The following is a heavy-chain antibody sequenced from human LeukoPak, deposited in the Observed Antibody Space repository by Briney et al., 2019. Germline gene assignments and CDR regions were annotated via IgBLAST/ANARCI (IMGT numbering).Heavy chain of an antibody. Sequence: GGSLRLSCVASGFTFSSYGMHWVRQAPARGLDWVAFIWYDGSNKYYADSVKGRFTISRDNSKSTLYLQMNSLRAEDTAVYYCTKSYSYGYDYWGQGTLVTVSS. CDR2: IWYDGSNK. J-gene: IGHJ4*02. D-gene: IGHD5-18*01. CDR3: TKSYSYGYDY. CDR1: GFTFSSYG. V-gene: IGHV3-30*02.